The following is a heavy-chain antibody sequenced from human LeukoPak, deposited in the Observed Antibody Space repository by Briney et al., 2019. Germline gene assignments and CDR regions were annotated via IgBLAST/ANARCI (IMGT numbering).Heavy chain of an antibody. D-gene: IGHD3-22*01. V-gene: IGHV4-61*01. CDR2: IYYSGST. CDR1: GGSISSSSYY. CDR3: ARVGYYDSSGLDY. Sequence: ASETLSLTCTVSGGSISSSSYYWSWIRQPPGKGLEWIGYIYYSGSTNYNPSLKSRVTISVDTSKNQFSLKLSSVTAADTAVYYCARVGYYDSSGLDYWGQGTLVTVSS. J-gene: IGHJ4*02.